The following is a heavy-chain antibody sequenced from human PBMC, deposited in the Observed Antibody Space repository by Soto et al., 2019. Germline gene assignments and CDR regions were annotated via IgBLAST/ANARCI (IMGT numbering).Heavy chain of an antibody. V-gene: IGHV4-34*01. Sequence: SETLSLTCAFYGGSFSGYYWSWIRQPPGKGLEWIGEINHSGSTNYNPSLKSRVTISVDTSKNQFSLKLSSVTAADTAVYYCARGTIFGVVIISTQFDYWGQGTLVTVSS. D-gene: IGHD3-3*01. CDR2: INHSGST. CDR3: ARGTIFGVVIISTQFDY. J-gene: IGHJ4*02. CDR1: GGSFSGYY.